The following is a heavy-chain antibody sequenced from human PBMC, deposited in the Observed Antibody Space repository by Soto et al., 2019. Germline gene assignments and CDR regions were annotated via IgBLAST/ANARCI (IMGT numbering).Heavy chain of an antibody. Sequence: PGGSLRLSCAASGFTFSSYAMSWVRQAPGKGLEWVSAISGSGGSTYYADSVKGRFTISRDNSKNTLYLQMNSLRAEDTAVYYCAKDQKKIVVVINDYWGQGTLVTVSS. J-gene: IGHJ4*02. D-gene: IGHD3-22*01. CDR2: ISGSGGST. CDR3: AKDQKKIVVVINDY. CDR1: GFTFSSYA. V-gene: IGHV3-23*01.